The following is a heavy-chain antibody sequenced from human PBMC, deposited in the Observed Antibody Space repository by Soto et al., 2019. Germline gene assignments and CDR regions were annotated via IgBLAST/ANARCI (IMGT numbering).Heavy chain of an antibody. V-gene: IGHV6-1*01. Sequence: SQTLSLTCAISADRVSRDSAACNWIRQSPSRGLEWLGRTYYRSKWYNDYAVSVKSRITINPDTSKNQFSLQLNSVTPEDTAVYYCAREEGGPGAFDIWGQGTMVTVSS. D-gene: IGHD1-26*01. CDR1: ADRVSRDSAA. CDR3: AREEGGPGAFDI. CDR2: TYYRSKWYN. J-gene: IGHJ3*02.